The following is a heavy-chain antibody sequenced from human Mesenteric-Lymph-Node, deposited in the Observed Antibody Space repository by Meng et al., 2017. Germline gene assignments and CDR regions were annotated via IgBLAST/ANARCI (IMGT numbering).Heavy chain of an antibody. J-gene: IGHJ5*02. V-gene: IGHV3-64*01. CDR3: ARGRTSPRNYDILTGYPLTPNGVEWEFDP. Sequence: GGSLRLSCAASGFTFSSYAMHWVRQAPGKGLEYVSAISSNGGSTYYANSVKGRFTISRDNSKNTLYLQMGSLRAEDMAVYYCARGRTSPRNYDILTGYPLTPNGVEWEFDPWGQGTLVTVSS. CDR1: GFTFSSYA. CDR2: ISSNGGST. D-gene: IGHD3-9*01.